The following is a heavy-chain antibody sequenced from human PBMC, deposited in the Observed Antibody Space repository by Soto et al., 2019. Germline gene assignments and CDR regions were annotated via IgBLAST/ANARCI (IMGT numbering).Heavy chain of an antibody. Sequence: VKVSCKASGYTFTSYGISWVRQAPGQGLEWMGWISAYNGNTNYAQKLQGRVTMTTDTSTSTAYMELRSLRSDDTAVYYCARAIVVVITIDAFDIWGQGTMVTVSS. J-gene: IGHJ3*02. CDR1: GYTFTSYG. CDR2: ISAYNGNT. V-gene: IGHV1-18*01. D-gene: IGHD3-22*01. CDR3: ARAIVVVITIDAFDI.